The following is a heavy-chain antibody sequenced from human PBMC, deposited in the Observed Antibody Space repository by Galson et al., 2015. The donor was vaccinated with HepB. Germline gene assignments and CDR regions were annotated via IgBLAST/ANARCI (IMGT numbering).Heavy chain of an antibody. V-gene: IGHV3-11*06. CDR2: ISTSSTYT. J-gene: IGHJ4*02. CDR3: ARKSFDSSNYYDI. Sequence: SLRLSCAASGFIFSEYYMNWIRLTPGKGLEWISYISTSSTYTNYADSVKGRFTISRDNARNAVYLQMNRLRVDDTAVYFCARKSFDSSNYYDIWCRGILVTVTS. D-gene: IGHD6-19*01. CDR1: GFIFSEYY.